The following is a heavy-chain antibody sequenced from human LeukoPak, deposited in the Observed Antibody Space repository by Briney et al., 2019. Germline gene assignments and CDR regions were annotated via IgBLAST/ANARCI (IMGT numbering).Heavy chain of an antibody. D-gene: IGHD3-10*01. CDR2: INTGNGNT. CDR3: ARDRVRVRGFDY. J-gene: IGHJ4*02. Sequence: ASVKVSCKASGYTFTSYAMHWVRQAPGQRLEWMGWINTGNGNTKYSQEFQGRVTITRDTSASTAYMELSSLRFDDTAVYYCARDRVRVRGFDYWGQGTLVTVSS. CDR1: GYTFTSYA. V-gene: IGHV1-3*04.